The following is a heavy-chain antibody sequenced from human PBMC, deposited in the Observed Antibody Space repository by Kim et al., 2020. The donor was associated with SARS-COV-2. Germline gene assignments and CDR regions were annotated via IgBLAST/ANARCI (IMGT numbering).Heavy chain of an antibody. V-gene: IGHV7-4-1*02. CDR2: INTNTGNP. Sequence: ASVKVSCKGSGYPFTNYPMNWVRQAPGQGLEWMGWINTNTGNPMYAQGFTGRFVFSLDTSVSTAYLEISSLKPEDTAVYYCARGPRVYITYNYFDPWGQG. CDR1: GYPFTNYP. D-gene: IGHD2-8*01. CDR3: ARGPRVYITYNYFDP. J-gene: IGHJ5*02.